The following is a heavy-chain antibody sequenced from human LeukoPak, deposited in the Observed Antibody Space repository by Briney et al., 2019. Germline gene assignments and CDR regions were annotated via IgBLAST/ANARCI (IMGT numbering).Heavy chain of an antibody. D-gene: IGHD5-18*01. CDR1: GGSISSSRYY. CDR2: IYYSGST. CDR3: ARDLVDTARGMDV. J-gene: IGHJ6*02. V-gene: IGHV4-39*02. Sequence: SETLSLTCTVSGGSISSSRYYWGWIRQPPGKGLEWIGSIYYSGSTYYNPSLKSRVTISVDTSKNQFSLKLSSVTAADTAVYYCARDLVDTARGMDVWGQGTTVTVSS.